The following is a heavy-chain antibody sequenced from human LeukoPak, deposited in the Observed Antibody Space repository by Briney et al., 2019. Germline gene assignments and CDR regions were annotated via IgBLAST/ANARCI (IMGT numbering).Heavy chain of an antibody. Sequence: GASVKVSCKASGYTFTGYYMHWVRQAPGQGLEWMGWINPNSGGTNYAQKFQGRVTMTTDTSTSTAYMELRSLRSDDTAVYYCARDGSFHSGSYAGYWGQGTLVTVSS. V-gene: IGHV1-2*02. CDR2: INPNSGGT. CDR1: GYTFTGYY. D-gene: IGHD1-26*01. CDR3: ARDGSFHSGSYAGY. J-gene: IGHJ4*02.